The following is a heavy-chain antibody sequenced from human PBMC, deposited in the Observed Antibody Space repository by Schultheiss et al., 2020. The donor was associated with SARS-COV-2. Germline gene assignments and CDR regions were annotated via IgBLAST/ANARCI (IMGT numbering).Heavy chain of an antibody. CDR2: IYSSGST. Sequence: SWVRQHPGRGLEWIGYIYSSGSTYYNPSLKSRVTISVDTSKNQFSLKLSSVTAADTAVYYCARDSTVAGTHDAFDIWGQGTMVTVS. V-gene: IGHV4-31*02. CDR3: ARDSTVAGTHDAFDI. J-gene: IGHJ3*02. D-gene: IGHD6-19*01.